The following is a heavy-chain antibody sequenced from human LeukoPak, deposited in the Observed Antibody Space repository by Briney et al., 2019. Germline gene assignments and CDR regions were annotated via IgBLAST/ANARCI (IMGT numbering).Heavy chain of an antibody. CDR3: AKPSSGSDWYFDL. D-gene: IGHD6-19*01. CDR1: GGSISDYY. V-gene: IGHV4-4*08. Sequence: SETLSLTCTVSGGSISDYYWSWIRQAPGKGLEWIGYMSPSGSSTYSPSLKSRVTISGDTSSNQLSLKLSSVTAADTAVYYCAKPSSGSDWYFDLWGRGTLVTVSS. CDR2: MSPSGSS. J-gene: IGHJ2*01.